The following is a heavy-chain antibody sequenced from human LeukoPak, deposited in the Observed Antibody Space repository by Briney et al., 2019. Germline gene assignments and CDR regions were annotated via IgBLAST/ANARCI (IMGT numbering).Heavy chain of an antibody. CDR1: GFTFSSYS. V-gene: IGHV3-30*02. CDR3: AKGSRYQLLGIDY. J-gene: IGHJ4*02. Sequence: GGSLRLSCAASGFTFSSYSMNWVRQAPGKGLEWVAFIRYDGSNKYYADSVKGRFTISRDNSKNTLYLQMNSLRAEDTAVYYCAKGSRYQLLGIDYWGQGTLVTVSS. D-gene: IGHD2-2*01. CDR2: IRYDGSNK.